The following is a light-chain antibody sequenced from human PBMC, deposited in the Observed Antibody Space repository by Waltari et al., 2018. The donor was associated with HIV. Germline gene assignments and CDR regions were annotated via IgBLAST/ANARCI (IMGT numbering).Light chain of an antibody. CDR1: QAIGND. J-gene: IGKJ1*01. Sequence: SLSASVGDRVTITCRASQAIGNDLDWYQQKPGKAPKLLIYGASTLQSGVPSRFSGSGSGTDFTLTISRLQPEDFATYFCLQDYNYPWTFGQGTKVEIK. V-gene: IGKV1-6*01. CDR2: GAS. CDR3: LQDYNYPWT.